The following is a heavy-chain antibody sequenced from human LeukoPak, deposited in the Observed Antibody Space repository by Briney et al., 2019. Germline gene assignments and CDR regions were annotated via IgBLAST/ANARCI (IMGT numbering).Heavy chain of an antibody. J-gene: IGHJ3*02. CDR1: GFIFRSSW. CDR2: IKQDGREK. CDR3: ARVGAYCGGDCYRGDDAFDI. Sequence: GGSVRLSCAGCGFIFRSSWMSWVRQAGGEGLEGVANIKQDGREKYFVDSVKGRFTISRDNAKNSLYLQMNSLRAEDTAVYYCARVGAYCGGDCYRGDDAFDIWGQGTVVTVSS. D-gene: IGHD2-21*01. V-gene: IGHV3-7*01.